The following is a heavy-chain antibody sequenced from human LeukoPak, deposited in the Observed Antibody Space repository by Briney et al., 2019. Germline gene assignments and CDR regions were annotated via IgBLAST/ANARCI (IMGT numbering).Heavy chain of an antibody. CDR3: ARDKGRWLQLKIGGKGTAGDAFDI. D-gene: IGHD5-24*01. J-gene: IGHJ3*02. CDR2: ISSSSSTI. V-gene: IGHV3-48*04. CDR1: GFTFSSYS. Sequence: GGSLRLSCAASGFTFSSYSMNWVRQAPGKGLEWVSYISSSSSTIYYADSVKGQFTISRDNAKNSLYLQMNSLRAEDTAVYYCARDKGRWLQLKIGGKGTAGDAFDIWGQGTMVTVSS.